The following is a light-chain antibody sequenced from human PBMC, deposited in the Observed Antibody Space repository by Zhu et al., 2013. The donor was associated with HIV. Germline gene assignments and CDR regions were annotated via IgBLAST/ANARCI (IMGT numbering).Light chain of an antibody. CDR3: QQYNSGGS. CDR2: GAF. CDR1: QSVSSSY. Sequence: EIVLTQSPGTLSLSPGERATLSCRASQSVSSSYLAWYQQKPGQAPRLLIYGAFSRATGIPDRFSGSGSGTDFTLTISRLEPEDFATYFCQQYNSGGSFGQGTRVEIK. V-gene: IGKV3-20*01. J-gene: IGKJ1*01.